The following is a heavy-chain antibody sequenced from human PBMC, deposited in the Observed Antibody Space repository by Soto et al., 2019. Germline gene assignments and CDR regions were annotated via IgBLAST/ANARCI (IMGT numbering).Heavy chain of an antibody. D-gene: IGHD5-18*01. CDR2: IYYSGST. V-gene: IGHV4-39*01. Sequence: SETLSLTCSVSGASIYNGGYFWSWIRQSPGKGLEWIGSIYYSGSTYYNPSLKSRVTISVDTSKNQFSLKLSSVTAADTAVYYCAREVDTAMAPAYYFDYWGQGTLVTVSS. J-gene: IGHJ4*02. CDR3: AREVDTAMAPAYYFDY. CDR1: GASIYNGGYF.